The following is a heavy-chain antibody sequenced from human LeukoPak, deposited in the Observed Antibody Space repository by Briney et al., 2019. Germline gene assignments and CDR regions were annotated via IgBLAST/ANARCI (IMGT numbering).Heavy chain of an antibody. D-gene: IGHD6-13*01. CDR1: GFTFSNYW. CDR3: ARDSAGNDY. V-gene: IGHV3-7*01. Sequence: GGSLRLSCAAPGFTFSNYWMSWVRQAPGKGLEWVANIKQDGSEKYYVDSVKGRFTISRDNAKNSLYLQMNSLRAEDTAMYYCARDSAGNDYWGQGTLVTVSS. J-gene: IGHJ4*02. CDR2: IKQDGSEK.